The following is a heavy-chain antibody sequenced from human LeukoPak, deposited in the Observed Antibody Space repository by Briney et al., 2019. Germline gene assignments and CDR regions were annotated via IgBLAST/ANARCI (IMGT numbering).Heavy chain of an antibody. CDR1: GYSISSGYY. CDR2: IYYSGST. D-gene: IGHD4-23*01. J-gene: IGHJ4*02. Sequence: SETLSLTCTVSGYSISSGYYWGWIRQPPGKGLEWIGSIYYSGSTYYNPSLKSRVTISVDTSKNQFSLKLSSVTAADTAVYYCARDNDYGGNSNYWGQGTLVTVSS. V-gene: IGHV4-38-2*02. CDR3: ARDNDYGGNSNY.